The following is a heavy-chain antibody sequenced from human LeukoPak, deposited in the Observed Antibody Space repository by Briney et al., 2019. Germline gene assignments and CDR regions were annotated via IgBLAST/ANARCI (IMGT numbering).Heavy chain of an antibody. CDR1: GGSISSYY. CDR3: ARDRGYCSSTSCSWFDP. V-gene: IGHV4-4*07. J-gene: IGHJ5*02. CDR2: IYTSGST. Sequence: SETLSLTCTVSGGSISSYYWSWIRQPAGKGLEWIGRIYTSGSTNYNPSLKSRVTMSVDTSKNQFSLKLSSVTAADTAVYYCARDRGYCSSTSCSWFDPWGQGTLVTVSS. D-gene: IGHD2-2*01.